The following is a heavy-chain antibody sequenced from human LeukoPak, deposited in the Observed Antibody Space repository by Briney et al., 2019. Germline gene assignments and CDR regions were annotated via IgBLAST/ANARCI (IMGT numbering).Heavy chain of an antibody. V-gene: IGHV3-48*01. D-gene: IGHD1-26*01. CDR2: ISSSSSTI. Sequence: PGGSLRLSCVGSGFTFSSYHMNWVRQAPGKGLEWVSYISSSSSTIYYADSVKGRFTISRDNAKNSLYLQTNSLRAEDTAVYYCAKDGAGALDYWGQGTLVTVSS. CDR3: AKDGAGALDY. CDR1: GFTFSSYH. J-gene: IGHJ4*02.